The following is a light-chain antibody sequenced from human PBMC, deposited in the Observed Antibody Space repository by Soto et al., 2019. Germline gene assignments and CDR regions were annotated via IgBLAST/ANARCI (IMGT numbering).Light chain of an antibody. CDR2: ETS. V-gene: IGKV3-11*01. J-gene: IGKJ5*01. CDR3: LLRSDSPTIT. Sequence: EIVLTQSPDALSLSPGARATLPCSASQSVSASFAWYQTKPGLPPRLVXYETSNRATGIPARSSGSGSCANCTLTISSLEPEDSSFYDCLLRSDSPTITFGQGTRLEIK. CDR1: QSVSAS.